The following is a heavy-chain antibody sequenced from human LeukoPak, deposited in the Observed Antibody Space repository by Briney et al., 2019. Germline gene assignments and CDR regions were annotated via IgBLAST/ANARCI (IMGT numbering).Heavy chain of an antibody. Sequence: GASVKVSCKASGGTFSSYAISWVRQAPGQGLEWMGGIIPIFGTANYAQKFQGRVTITADESTSTAYMELSSLRSEDTAMYYCARSLSEYSSSWFFDYWGQGTLVTVSS. D-gene: IGHD6-13*01. CDR3: ARSLSEYSSSWFFDY. CDR1: GGTFSSYA. CDR2: IIPIFGTA. J-gene: IGHJ4*02. V-gene: IGHV1-69*13.